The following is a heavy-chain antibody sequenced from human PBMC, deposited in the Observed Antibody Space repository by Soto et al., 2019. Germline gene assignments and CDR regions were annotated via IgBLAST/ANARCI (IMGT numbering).Heavy chain of an antibody. J-gene: IGHJ4*02. CDR3: ARDPWAADY. CDR2: IYSGGST. Sequence: EVQLVESGGGLVQPGGSLRLSCAASGFTVSTKYMSWVRQAPGKGLEWVSVIYSGGSTFYGDSVRGRFTISRDNSKNTVNIHISSLRAEDTAVYYRARDPWAADYWGEGTLVTV. CDR1: GFTVSTKY. D-gene: IGHD3-16*01. V-gene: IGHV3-66*01.